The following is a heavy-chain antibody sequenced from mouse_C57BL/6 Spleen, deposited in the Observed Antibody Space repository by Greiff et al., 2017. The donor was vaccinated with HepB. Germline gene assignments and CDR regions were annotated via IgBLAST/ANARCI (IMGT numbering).Heavy chain of an antibody. CDR1: GYAFSSYW. CDR3: ARADPYDYDRMGYAMDY. D-gene: IGHD2-4*01. CDR2: IYPGDGDT. V-gene: IGHV1-80*01. Sequence: QVQLQQSGAELVKPGASVKISCKASGYAFSSYWMNWVKQRPGKGLEWIGQIYPGDGDTNYNGKFKGKATLTADKSSSTAYMQLSSLTSEDSAVYFCARADPYDYDRMGYAMDYWGQGTSVTVSS. J-gene: IGHJ4*01.